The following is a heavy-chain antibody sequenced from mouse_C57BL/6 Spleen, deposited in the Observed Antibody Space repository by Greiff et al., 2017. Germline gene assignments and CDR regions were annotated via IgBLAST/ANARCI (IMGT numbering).Heavy chain of an antibody. V-gene: IGHV1-47*01. CDR3: ARREYYYGSSYFYAMDY. Sequence: VQLHQSGAELVKPGASVKMSCKASGYTFTTYPIEWMKQNHGKSLEWIGNFHPYNDDTKYNEKFKGKATLTVEKSSSTVYLELSRLTSDDSAVYYCARREYYYGSSYFYAMDYWGQGTSVTVSS. J-gene: IGHJ4*01. CDR2: FHPYNDDT. CDR1: GYTFTTYP. D-gene: IGHD1-1*01.